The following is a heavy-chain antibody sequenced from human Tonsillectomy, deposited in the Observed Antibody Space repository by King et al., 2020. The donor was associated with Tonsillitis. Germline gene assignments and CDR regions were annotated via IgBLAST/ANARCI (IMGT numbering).Heavy chain of an antibody. CDR3: AKDGHSSGWYYFDY. CDR2: ISNSGGNT. D-gene: IGHD6-19*01. J-gene: IGHJ4*02. Sequence: EVQLVESGGGLVQPGGSLRLSCAASGFTFSSYAMSWVRQAPGKGLEWVSGISNSGGNTYYADSVKGRFTTSRDNSKNTLYLQMNSLRAGDTAAYYCAKDGHSSGWYYFDYWGQGTLVTVSS. V-gene: IGHV3-23*04. CDR1: GFTFSSYA.